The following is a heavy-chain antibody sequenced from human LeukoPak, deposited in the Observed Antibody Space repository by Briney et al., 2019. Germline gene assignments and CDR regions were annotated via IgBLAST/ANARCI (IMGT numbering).Heavy chain of an antibody. CDR1: GGTFSSYA. J-gene: IGHJ4*02. CDR2: IIPIFGIA. D-gene: IGHD5-24*01. V-gene: IGHV1-69*04. Sequence: ASVKVSCKASGGTFSSYAIGWVRQAPGQGLEWMGRIIPIFGIANYAQKFQGRVTITADKSTSTAYMELSSLRSEDTAVYYCARDLSGDGYPGYWGQGTLVTVSS. CDR3: ARDLSGDGYPGY.